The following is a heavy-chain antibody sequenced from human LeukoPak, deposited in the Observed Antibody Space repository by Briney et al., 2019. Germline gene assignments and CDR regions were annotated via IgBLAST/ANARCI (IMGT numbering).Heavy chain of an antibody. V-gene: IGHV3-48*03. CDR2: ISSSGSTI. J-gene: IGHJ4*02. CDR3: ARWRENDYS. Sequence: PGGSLRLSCAASGFTFSSYEMNWVRQAPGKGLEWVSYISSSGSTIYYADSVKGRFTISRDHAKNSLYLQRNSLRAEDTAVYYCARWRENDYSWGQGTLVTVS. CDR1: GFTFSSYE. D-gene: IGHD2-21*02.